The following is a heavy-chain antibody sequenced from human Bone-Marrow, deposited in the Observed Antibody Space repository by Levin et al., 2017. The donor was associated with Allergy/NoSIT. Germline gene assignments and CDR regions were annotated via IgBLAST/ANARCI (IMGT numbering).Heavy chain of an antibody. CDR2: IYLSGST. CDR3: ARVARYSFGYYFDH. J-gene: IGHJ4*02. V-gene: IGHV4-30-2*01. CDR1: GGSISSGGYS. D-gene: IGHD5-18*01. Sequence: SETLSLTCAVSGGSISSGGYSWSWIRQPPGKGLEWIGNIYLSGSTNDNPSLKSRVTISVDRSKNQFSLKLSSVTAADTAVYYCARVARYSFGYYFDHWGQGTLVTVSS.